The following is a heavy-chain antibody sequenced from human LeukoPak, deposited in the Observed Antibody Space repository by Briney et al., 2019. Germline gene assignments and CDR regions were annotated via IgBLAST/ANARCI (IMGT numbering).Heavy chain of an antibody. CDR1: GFTFSSYG. J-gene: IGHJ4*02. V-gene: IGHV3-30*03. Sequence: GRSLRLSCAASGFTFSSYGMHWVRQAPGKGLEWVAVISYDGSNKYYADSVKGRFTISRDNSKNTLYLQMNSLRAEDTAVYYCARDDITMVRGVINSFFDYWGQGTLVTVSS. CDR2: ISYDGSNK. D-gene: IGHD3-10*01. CDR3: ARDDITMVRGVINSFFDY.